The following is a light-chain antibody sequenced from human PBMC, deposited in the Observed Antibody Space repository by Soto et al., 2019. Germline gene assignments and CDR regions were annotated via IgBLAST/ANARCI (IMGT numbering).Light chain of an antibody. J-gene: IGKJ1*01. V-gene: IGKV3-20*01. Sequence: EIVLTQSPGTLSLSPGERATLSCRASQTVGSSYLAWYQQKPGQAPRLLIYGASSRATGIPDRFSGSVFGTDFTLTSSRLEPEDFAVYYCHQYGSSPRWTFSQGTKVESK. CDR2: GAS. CDR1: QTVGSSY. CDR3: HQYGSSPRWT.